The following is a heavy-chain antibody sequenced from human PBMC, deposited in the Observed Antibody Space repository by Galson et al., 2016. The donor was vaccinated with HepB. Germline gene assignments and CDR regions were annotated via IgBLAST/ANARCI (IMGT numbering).Heavy chain of an antibody. CDR3: ARSSTGWSLDY. CDR1: GYTFTSYG. V-gene: IGHV1-18*04. Sequence: SVKVSCKASGYTFTSYGVSWVRQAPGQGLEWMGWISGYNGDAHYAQTLQGRVTMTTDTSTSTLYMELRSLESDDTAVYFCARSSTGWSLDYWGQGTLVTVSS. D-gene: IGHD6-19*01. J-gene: IGHJ4*02. CDR2: ISGYNGDA.